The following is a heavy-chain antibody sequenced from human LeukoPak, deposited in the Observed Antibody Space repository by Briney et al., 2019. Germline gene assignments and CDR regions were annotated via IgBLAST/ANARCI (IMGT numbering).Heavy chain of an antibody. V-gene: IGHV3-30*04. CDR3: ARLEQQLNFDY. Sequence: GRSLRLSCAASGFTFSSYAMHWVRQAPGEGLEWVAVISYDGSNKYYADSVKGRFTISRDNSKNTLYLQMNSLRAEDTAVYYCARLEQQLNFDYWGQGTLVTVSS. D-gene: IGHD6-13*01. CDR2: ISYDGSNK. CDR1: GFTFSSYA. J-gene: IGHJ4*02.